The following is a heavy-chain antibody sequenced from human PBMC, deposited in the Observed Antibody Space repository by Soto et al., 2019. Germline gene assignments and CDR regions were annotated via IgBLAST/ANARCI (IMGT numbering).Heavy chain of an antibody. CDR2: IYGDDNT. CDR1: GFSLSSTTVG. CDR3: AHRIAQGNNWFGH. V-gene: IGHV2-5*02. J-gene: IGHJ5*02. Sequence: QITLKESGPSLVKHTETLTLTCTFSGFSLSSTTVGVGWIRQPPGKALEWLALIYGDDNTRYRTSLKSRLTITKDTYKKQVVLTLTDMDPIDTAPYYCAHRIAQGNNWFGHWGQGTLVTVSS.